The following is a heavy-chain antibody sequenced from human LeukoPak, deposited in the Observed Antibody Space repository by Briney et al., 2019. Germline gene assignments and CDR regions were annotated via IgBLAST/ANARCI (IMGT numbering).Heavy chain of an antibody. CDR3: AKDSSSWSRKFDY. CDR1: GFTFSSYA. CDR2: ISGSGGST. D-gene: IGHD6-13*01. Sequence: GGSLRLSCAASGFTFSSYAMSWVRQAPGKGLEWVPAISGSGGSTYYADSVKGRFTISRDNSKNTLYLQMNSLRAEDTAVYYCAKDSSSWSRKFDYWGQGTLVTVSS. V-gene: IGHV3-23*01. J-gene: IGHJ4*02.